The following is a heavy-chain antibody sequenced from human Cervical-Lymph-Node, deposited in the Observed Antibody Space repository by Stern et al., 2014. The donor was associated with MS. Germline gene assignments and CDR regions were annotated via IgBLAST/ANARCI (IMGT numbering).Heavy chain of an antibody. D-gene: IGHD2-2*01. CDR2: ISSDGSNK. CDR3: AKAKAPIVVVPAAPGDY. V-gene: IGHV3-30*18. J-gene: IGHJ4*02. Sequence: VQLLESGGGVVQPGRSLRLSCAASGFTFSSYGMHWVRQAPGKGLEWVAVISSDGSNKYYADSVKGRFTISRENSKNTLYLQMNSLRAEDTAVYYCAKAKAPIVVVPAAPGDYWGQGTLVTVSS. CDR1: GFTFSSYG.